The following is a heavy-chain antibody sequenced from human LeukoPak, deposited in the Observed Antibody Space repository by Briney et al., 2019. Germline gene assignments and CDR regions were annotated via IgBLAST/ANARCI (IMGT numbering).Heavy chain of an antibody. Sequence: GGSLRLSCAASGFTFGIYAMHWVRQAPGKGLEWVSGISWNSGNIEYADPVTGRFTISRDNAKNSLYLQMNSLRAEDTALYYCAKDLSGGGSFSQIDYWGQGTLVTVSS. CDR2: ISWNSGNI. J-gene: IGHJ4*02. CDR3: AKDLSGGGSFSQIDY. D-gene: IGHD2-15*01. V-gene: IGHV3-9*01. CDR1: GFTFGIYA.